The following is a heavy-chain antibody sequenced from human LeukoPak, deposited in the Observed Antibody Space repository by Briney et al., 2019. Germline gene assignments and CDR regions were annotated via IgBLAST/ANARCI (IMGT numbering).Heavy chain of an antibody. J-gene: IGHJ4*02. D-gene: IGHD2-2*01. V-gene: IGHV3-7*01. CDR1: GFTFTNYW. CDR2: IKQDGSEK. Sequence: GRSLRLSCAASGFTFTNYWMGWVRQAPGKGLEWVANIKQDGSEKYYVDSVKGRFTISRDNSKNTLYLQMNSLRAEDTAVYYCAKDGGYCSSTSCYDFDYWGQGTLVTVSS. CDR3: AKDGGYCSSTSCYDFDY.